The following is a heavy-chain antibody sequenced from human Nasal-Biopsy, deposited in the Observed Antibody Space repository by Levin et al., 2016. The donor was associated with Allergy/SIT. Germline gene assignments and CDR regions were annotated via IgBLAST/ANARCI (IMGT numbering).Heavy chain of an antibody. CDR1: GFSFNTGPES. CDR2: IYWDGDE. J-gene: IGHJ4*02. D-gene: IGHD1-26*01. CDR3: AHSLGFDGRNPRRDLDS. Sequence: SGPTLVKPTQTLTLTCTFSGFSFNTGPESVSWIRQPPGKALEWLALIYWDGDERYSPSLKSRLTITRDTSKNQVVLTMTNMDPVDTATYYCAHSLGFDGRNPRRDLDSWGQGTLVTVSS. V-gene: IGHV2-5*02.